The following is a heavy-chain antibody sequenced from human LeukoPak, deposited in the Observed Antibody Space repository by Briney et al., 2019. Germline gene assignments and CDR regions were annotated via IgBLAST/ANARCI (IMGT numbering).Heavy chain of an antibody. CDR1: GGSISSYY. J-gene: IGHJ6*02. CDR3: ARRGYDYVWGSYRPGYGMDV. V-gene: IGHV4-59*08. Sequence: PSETLSLTCTVSGGSISSYYWSWIRQPPGKGLEWIGYIYYSGSTNYNPSLKSRVTISLDTSKNQFSLKLSSVTAADTAVYYCARRGYDYVWGSYRPGYGMDVWGQGTTVTVSS. CDR2: IYYSGST. D-gene: IGHD3-16*02.